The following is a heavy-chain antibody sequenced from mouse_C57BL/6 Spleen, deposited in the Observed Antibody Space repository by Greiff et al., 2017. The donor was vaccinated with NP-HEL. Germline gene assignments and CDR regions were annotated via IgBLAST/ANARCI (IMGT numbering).Heavy chain of an antibody. CDR3: AREGTAQATWYFDV. CDR1: GYSITSGYY. V-gene: IGHV3-6*01. CDR2: ISYDGSN. J-gene: IGHJ1*03. Sequence: EVQLQESGPGLVKPSQSLSLTCSVTGYSITSGYYWNWIRQFPGNKLEWMGYISYDGSNNYNPSLKNRISITRDTSKNQFFLKLNSVTTEDTATYYCAREGTAQATWYFDVWGTGTTVTVSS. D-gene: IGHD3-2*02.